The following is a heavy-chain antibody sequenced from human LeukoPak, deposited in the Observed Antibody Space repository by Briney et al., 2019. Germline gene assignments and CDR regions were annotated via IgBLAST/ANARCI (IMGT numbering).Heavy chain of an antibody. CDR1: GFTSNKYW. V-gene: IGHV3-7*01. CDR2: IKPDGSQE. CDR3: ARASHYFGSGSYSFAL. J-gene: IGHJ3*01. Sequence: GGSLRLSCDASGFTSNKYWMNWVRQAPGKGLEWVANIKPDGSQENYVDSVKGRFTVSRDNADNSLFLQMNSLRAEDTGVYFCARASHYFGSGSYSFALWGQGTMVIVSS. D-gene: IGHD3-10*01.